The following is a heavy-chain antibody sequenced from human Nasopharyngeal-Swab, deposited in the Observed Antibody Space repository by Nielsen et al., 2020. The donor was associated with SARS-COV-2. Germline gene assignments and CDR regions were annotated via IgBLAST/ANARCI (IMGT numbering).Heavy chain of an antibody. V-gene: IGHV3-74*01. CDR3: ASGAVDGSGTYRLREY. D-gene: IGHD3-10*01. CDR1: QFTFRTYW. Sequence: GESLKISCSASQFTFRTYWIHWVRQAPGKGLVWVSRMDSDGSTINYADSVKGRFTISRDNAKNTLYLQMNSLRAEDTAVYYCASGAVDGSGTYRLREYWGQGTLVTVSS. CDR2: MDSDGSTI. J-gene: IGHJ4*02.